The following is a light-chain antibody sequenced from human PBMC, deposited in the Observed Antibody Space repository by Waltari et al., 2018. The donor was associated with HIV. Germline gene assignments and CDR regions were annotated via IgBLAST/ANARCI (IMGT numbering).Light chain of an antibody. CDR1: PSNIDDNY. CDR3: ATWDHSLDGVV. Sequence: QSVLTQPPSVSAAPGQKVSISCSGSPSNIDDNYVQWYKRLPGAGPKLLTSAYGGRPSGTPGRFSASNSGTSATLVITGVQTEDEGDYFCATWDHSLDGVVFGGGTTLSVL. J-gene: IGLJ3*02. CDR2: AYG. V-gene: IGLV1-51*01.